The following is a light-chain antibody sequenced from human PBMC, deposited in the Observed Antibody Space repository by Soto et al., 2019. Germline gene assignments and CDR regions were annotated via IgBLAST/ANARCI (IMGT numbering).Light chain of an antibody. CDR2: GAS. V-gene: IGKV3-20*01. Sequence: ESVLTQSPATLSLSPEERATLSCRASQSVSSSYLAWYQQKPGQAPRLLIYGASSRATGIPDRFSGSGSGTDFTLTISRLEPEDFAVYYCQQYGSSPQTFGQGTKVDIK. CDR3: QQYGSSPQT. CDR1: QSVSSSY. J-gene: IGKJ1*01.